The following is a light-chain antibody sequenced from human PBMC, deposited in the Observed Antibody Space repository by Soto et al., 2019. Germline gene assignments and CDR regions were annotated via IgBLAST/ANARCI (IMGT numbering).Light chain of an antibody. CDR2: DAY. Sequence: IVMTQSPATLSVSPGERGTLSCRASQGVGSTLAWYRQQPGQAPRLLIYDAYIRATGVPARFSGSGSGTEFTLTISSLQSEDFAVYYCQHYKTWPLAFGAGIKVEIX. CDR1: QGVGST. CDR3: QHYKTWPLA. V-gene: IGKV3-15*01. J-gene: IGKJ4*01.